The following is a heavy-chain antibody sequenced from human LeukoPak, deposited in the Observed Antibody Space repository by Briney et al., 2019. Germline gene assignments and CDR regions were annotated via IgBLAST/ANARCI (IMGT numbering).Heavy chain of an antibody. CDR1: GGSFSGYY. J-gene: IGHJ4*02. V-gene: IGHV4-34*01. D-gene: IGHD4-17*01. CDR3: ARTPFTVTHFDY. Sequence: SETLSLTCAVYGGSFSGYYWSWIRQPPGKGLEWIGEINHSGSTNYNPSLKSRVTISVDTSKNQFSLKLSSVTAADTAVYYCARTPFTVTHFDYWGQGTLVTVSS. CDR2: INHSGST.